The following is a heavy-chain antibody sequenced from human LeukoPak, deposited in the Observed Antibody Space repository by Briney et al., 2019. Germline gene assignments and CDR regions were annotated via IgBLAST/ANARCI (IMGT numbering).Heavy chain of an antibody. D-gene: IGHD6-13*01. CDR3: VRYGSISEDY. J-gene: IGHJ4*02. Sequence: PGGSLRLSCAASGFTFSDYAMNWVRQAPGKGLEWVSYISSTSNTIFHADSVKGRFTISRDNAKNSLYLQMNSLRDEDTAVYYRVRYGSISEDYWGQGTQVTVSA. CDR2: ISSTSNTI. V-gene: IGHV3-48*02. CDR1: GFTFSDYA.